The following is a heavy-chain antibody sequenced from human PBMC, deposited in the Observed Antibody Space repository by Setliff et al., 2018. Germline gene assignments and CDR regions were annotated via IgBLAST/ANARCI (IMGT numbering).Heavy chain of an antibody. CDR1: GGSFSGYY. V-gene: IGHV4-34*01. Sequence: SETLSLTCAVYGGSFSGYYWTWIRQPPGKGLEWIGEINHSGSTNYNPSLKSRVTISVDTSKNQFSLKLSAVTAADTAVYYCARGKGSWVLLRWFDPWGQGTLVTVSS. CDR2: INHSGST. J-gene: IGHJ5*02. CDR3: ARGKGSWVLLRWFDP. D-gene: IGHD3-10*01.